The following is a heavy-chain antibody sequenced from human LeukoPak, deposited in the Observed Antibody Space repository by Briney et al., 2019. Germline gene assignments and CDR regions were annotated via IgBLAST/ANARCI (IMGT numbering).Heavy chain of an antibody. Sequence: ASVKVSCKASGYTFSSYAISWVRQAPGQGLEWVGWISTDKGNTYYAQKLQGRVTMTTDRSTSTAHMELRSLRSDDTAVYYCARRSGTYSDFDSWGQGTLVTVSS. V-gene: IGHV1-18*01. CDR3: ARRSGTYSDFDS. D-gene: IGHD1-26*01. J-gene: IGHJ4*01. CDR2: ISTDKGNT. CDR1: GYTFSSYA.